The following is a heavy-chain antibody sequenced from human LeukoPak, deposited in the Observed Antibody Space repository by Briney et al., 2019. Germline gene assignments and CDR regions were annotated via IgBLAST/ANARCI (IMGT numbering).Heavy chain of an antibody. Sequence: SETLSLTCAVSGGSISSGGYSWSWIRQPPGKGLEWIEYIYHSGSTYYNPSLKSRVTISVDTSKNQFSLKLSSVTAADTAVYYCARAHEDSSSWNNFDYWGQGTLVTVSS. J-gene: IGHJ4*02. V-gene: IGHV4-30-2*01. CDR3: ARAHEDSSSWNNFDY. CDR1: GGSISSGGYS. D-gene: IGHD6-13*01. CDR2: IYHSGST.